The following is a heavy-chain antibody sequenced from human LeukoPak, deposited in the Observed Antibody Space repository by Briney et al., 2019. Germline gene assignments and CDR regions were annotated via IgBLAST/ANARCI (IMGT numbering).Heavy chain of an antibody. V-gene: IGHV1-2*02. CDR1: GYTFTAYY. J-gene: IGHJ5*02. CDR2: INPNTGGT. Sequence: ASVKVSCKASGYTFTAYYVRWVRRAPGRGLEWMGWINPNTGGTNYAQKFQGRVAMTKDTSINAAYMELNKLTSDDTAVYYCGRGNKSFDPWGQGTLVTVSS. CDR3: GRGNKSFDP.